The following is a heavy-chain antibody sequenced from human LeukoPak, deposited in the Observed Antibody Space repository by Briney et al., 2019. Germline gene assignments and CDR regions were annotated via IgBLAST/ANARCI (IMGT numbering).Heavy chain of an antibody. V-gene: IGHV4-34*01. CDR2: IRHSGST. CDR3: ARRGSWTYYYAMDV. J-gene: IGHJ6*02. CDR1: GGSFNDYY. Sequence: SETLSLTCDVSGGSFNDYYWSWIRQAPGKGLEWIGEIRHSGSTNYNPSLKGRVTVSADTSKNQFSLRLTSVTAADTAVYYCARRGSWTYYYAMDVWGQGTTVTVSS. D-gene: IGHD6-13*01.